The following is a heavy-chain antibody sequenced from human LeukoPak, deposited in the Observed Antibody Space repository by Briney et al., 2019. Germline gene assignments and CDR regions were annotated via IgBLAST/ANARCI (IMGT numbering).Heavy chain of an antibody. J-gene: IGHJ4*02. CDR1: GGSFSGYY. CDR3: AGTYYYDSSGPEVFDY. D-gene: IGHD3-22*01. V-gene: IGHV4-39*01. CDR2: IYYSGST. Sequence: SETLSLTCAVYGGSFSGYYWGWIRQPPGKGLEWIGSIYYSGSTYYNPSLKSRVTISVDTSKNQFSLKLSSVTAADTAVYYCAGTYYYDSSGPEVFDYWGQGTLVTVSS.